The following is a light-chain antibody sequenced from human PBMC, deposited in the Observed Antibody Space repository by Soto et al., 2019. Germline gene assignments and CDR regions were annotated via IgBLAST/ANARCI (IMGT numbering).Light chain of an antibody. CDR1: QRISSSY. CDR3: QQYGSSPPVT. J-gene: IGKJ4*01. V-gene: IGKV3-20*01. CDR2: GAS. Sequence: EVVLTQSPGTLSLSPGERATLSCRASQRISSSYLAWYQQKPGQAPRLLIYGASSRATGIPDRFSGSGSGTDFAHTISRLEPEDFAVYYCQQYGSSPPVTFGGGTRVEIK.